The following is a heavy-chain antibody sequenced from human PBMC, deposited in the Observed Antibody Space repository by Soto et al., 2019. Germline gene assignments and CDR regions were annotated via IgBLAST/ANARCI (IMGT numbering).Heavy chain of an antibody. CDR1: GGSISSGGYS. D-gene: IGHD3-10*01. Sequence: QLQLQESGSGLVKPSQTLSLTCAVSGGSISSGGYSWSWIRQPPGKGLEWIGYIYHSGSTYYNPSLKSRVTISVDRSKNQFSLKLSSVTAADTAVYYCARIVYGSGSYYNRRGGAFDIWGQGTMVTVSS. CDR2: IYHSGST. CDR3: ARIVYGSGSYYNRRGGAFDI. J-gene: IGHJ3*02. V-gene: IGHV4-30-2*01.